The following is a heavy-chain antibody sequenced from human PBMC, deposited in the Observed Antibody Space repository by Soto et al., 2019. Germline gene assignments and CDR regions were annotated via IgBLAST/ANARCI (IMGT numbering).Heavy chain of an antibody. CDR3: AREVQVQTPAFVY. V-gene: IGHV1-69*19. D-gene: IGHD3-10*01. CDR1: GGTFNTYA. Sequence: QVQLVQSGAEMKKPGSSVKVSCQSSGGTFNTYAMNWVRQAPGQGPEWMGDISPMFGAANNAPKFQGRVTITADESTGTSYMQLSSLTSEDTALYFCAREVQVQTPAFVYWGQGTLVTVSS. J-gene: IGHJ4*02. CDR2: ISPMFGAA.